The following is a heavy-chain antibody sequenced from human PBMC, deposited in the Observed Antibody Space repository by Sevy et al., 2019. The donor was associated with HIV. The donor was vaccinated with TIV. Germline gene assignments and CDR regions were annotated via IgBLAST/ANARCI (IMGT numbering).Heavy chain of an antibody. Sequence: GAVKVSCKASGYTFTGYYMHWVRQAPGQGLERMGWINPDSGGPNYAPKFQGRVTLTRDTSISTAYMELSALKSDDTAVDYCVRDDRDGYFDYWGQGTLVPVSS. CDR1: GYTFTGYY. CDR3: VRDDRDGYFDY. J-gene: IGHJ4*02. V-gene: IGHV1-2*02. CDR2: INPDSGGP.